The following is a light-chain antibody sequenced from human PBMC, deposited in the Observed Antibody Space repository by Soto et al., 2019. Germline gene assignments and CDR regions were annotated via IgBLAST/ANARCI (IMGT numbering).Light chain of an antibody. CDR2: DTT. J-gene: IGLJ2*01. CDR3: QAYDSSLSGSVV. Sequence: QSVLTQPPSVSGAPGQRVTISCTGSSSNIGAGYDVHWYQQLPGTAPKLPIFDTTNRPSGVPDRFSGSKSGTSASLAITGLQAEDEADYYCQAYDSSLSGSVVFGGGTQLTVL. V-gene: IGLV1-40*01. CDR1: SSNIGAGYD.